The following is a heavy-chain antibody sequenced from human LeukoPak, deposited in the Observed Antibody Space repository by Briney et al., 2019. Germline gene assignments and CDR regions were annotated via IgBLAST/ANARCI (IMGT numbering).Heavy chain of an antibody. J-gene: IGHJ4*02. V-gene: IGHV4-34*01. CDR1: GGSFSGYY. CDR3: ARGVDIVATIYDY. Sequence: PSETLSLTCAVYGGSFSGYYWSWIRQPPGKGLEWIGEINHSGSSNYNPSLKSRVTISVDTSKNQFSLKLSSVTAADTAVYYCARGVDIVATIYDYWGQGTLVTVSS. D-gene: IGHD5-12*01. CDR2: INHSGSS.